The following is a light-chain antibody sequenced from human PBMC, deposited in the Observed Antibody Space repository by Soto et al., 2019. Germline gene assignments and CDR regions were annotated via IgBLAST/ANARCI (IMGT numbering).Light chain of an antibody. V-gene: IGKV3-11*01. J-gene: IGKJ4*01. CDR2: DAS. CDR3: QQRYSWHLT. CDR1: QSIASH. Sequence: EIVLTQSPATLSLSPGEGATLSCRASQSIASHLAWYQQKPGQAPRLLIYDASKRATGIPARFSGSGSGTDFTLTISSIEPEDFANYYCQQRYSWHLTFGGGTKVEIK.